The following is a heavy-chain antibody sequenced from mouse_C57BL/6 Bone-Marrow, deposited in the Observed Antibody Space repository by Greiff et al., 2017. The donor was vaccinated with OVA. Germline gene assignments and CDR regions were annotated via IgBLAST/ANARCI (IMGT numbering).Heavy chain of an antibody. CDR1: GYTFTSYW. CDR3: ARSAYYSKRRFAY. V-gene: IGHV1-64*01. J-gene: IGHJ3*01. Sequence: VQLQQPGAELVKPGASVKLSCKASGYTFTSYWMHWVKQRPGQGLEWIGMIHPNSGSTNYNEKFKSKATLTVDKSSSTAYMQLSSLTSEDSAVYYCARSAYYSKRRFAYWGQGTLVTVSA. D-gene: IGHD2-5*01. CDR2: IHPNSGST.